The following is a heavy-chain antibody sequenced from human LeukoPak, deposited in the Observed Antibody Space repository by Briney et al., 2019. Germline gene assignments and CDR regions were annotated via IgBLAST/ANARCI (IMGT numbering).Heavy chain of an antibody. D-gene: IGHD5-24*01. V-gene: IGHV1-2*06. J-gene: IGHJ4*02. CDR1: GYTFTGYY. CDR2: INPNSGST. CDR3: ARVRRDGYNSLFDY. Sequence: ASVKVSCKASGYTFTGYYMHWVRQAPGQGLEWMGRINPNSGSTNYAQKFQGRVTMTRDTSISTAYMELSRLRSDDTAVYYCARVRRDGYNSLFDYWGQGTLVTVSS.